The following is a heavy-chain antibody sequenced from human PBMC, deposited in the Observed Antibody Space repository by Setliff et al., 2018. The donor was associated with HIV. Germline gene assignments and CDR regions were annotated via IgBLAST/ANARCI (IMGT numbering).Heavy chain of an antibody. CDR3: ARDHIVATIRDYYYGMDV. J-gene: IGHJ6*02. CDR2: IYTSGST. Sequence: SETLSLTCTVSGVSISSHYWSWIQQPAGKGLEWIGRIYTSGSTNYNPSLKSRVTISVDTSKNQLSLKLSSVTAADAAVYYCARDHIVATIRDYYYGMDVWGQGTTVTAP. V-gene: IGHV4-4*07. D-gene: IGHD5-12*01. CDR1: GVSISSHY.